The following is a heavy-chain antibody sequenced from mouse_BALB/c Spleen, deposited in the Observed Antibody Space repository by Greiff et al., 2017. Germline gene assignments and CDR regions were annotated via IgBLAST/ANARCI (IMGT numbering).Heavy chain of an antibody. CDR1: GYTFTNYW. J-gene: IGHJ3*01. CDR2: IYPGGGYT. Sequence: QVQLQQSGAELVRPGTSVKISCKASGYTFTNYWLGWVKQRPGHGLEWIGDIYPGGGYTNYNEKFKGKATLTADTSSSTAYMQLSSLTSEDSAVYFCARTDYDYDVAYWGQGTLVTVSA. V-gene: IGHV1-63*02. CDR3: ARTDYDYDVAY. D-gene: IGHD2-4*01.